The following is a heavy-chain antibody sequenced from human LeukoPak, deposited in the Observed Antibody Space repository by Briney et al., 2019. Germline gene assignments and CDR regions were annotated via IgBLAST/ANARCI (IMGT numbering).Heavy chain of an antibody. CDR3: ARDLAYSRLDY. J-gene: IGHJ4*02. CDR1: GLTFSSSW. D-gene: IGHD5-18*01. CDR2: INPEGSEK. Sequence: GGSLRLSCAVSGLTFSSSWMDWVRQAPGKGLEWVASINPEGSEKYSAGSVKGRFTISRDNAKSSLYLQMDSLRVEDTAFYYCARDLAYSRLDYWGQGVLVTVSS. V-gene: IGHV3-7*01.